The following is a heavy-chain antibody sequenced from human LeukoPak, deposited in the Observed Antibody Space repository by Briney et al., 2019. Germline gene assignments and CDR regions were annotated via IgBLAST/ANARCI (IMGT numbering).Heavy chain of an antibody. V-gene: IGHV1-2*02. Sequence: GASVKVSCKASGYTFTGYYMHWVRQAPGQGLEWMGWINPNSGGTNYAQKFQGRVTMTRDTSIGTAYMELSRLRSDDTAVYYCARDGLYCSSTSCLRREGWFDPWGQGTLVTVSS. CDR2: INPNSGGT. D-gene: IGHD2-2*01. CDR1: GYTFTGYY. J-gene: IGHJ5*02. CDR3: ARDGLYCSSTSCLRREGWFDP.